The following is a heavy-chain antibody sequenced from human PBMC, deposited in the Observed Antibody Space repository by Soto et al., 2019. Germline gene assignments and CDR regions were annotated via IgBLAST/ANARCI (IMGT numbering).Heavy chain of an antibody. J-gene: IGHJ4*02. CDR2: ISGSVDST. D-gene: IGHD5-12*01. CDR1: GFPFSMYA. CDR3: AKGDGSFDY. Sequence: GSLRLSCAASGFPFSMYAMTWVRQAPGKGLEWVSAISGSVDSTYYADSVKGRFTISRDNSKKTVYLEMNSLRVEDTAVYDCAKGDGSFDYCGQGALVTV. V-gene: IGHV3-23*01.